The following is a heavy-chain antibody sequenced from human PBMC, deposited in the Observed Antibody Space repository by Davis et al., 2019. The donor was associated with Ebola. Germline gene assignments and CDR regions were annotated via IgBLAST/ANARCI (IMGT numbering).Heavy chain of an antibody. J-gene: IGHJ4*02. V-gene: IGHV4-39*01. CDR3: ARHDAFSSGWYPFDY. D-gene: IGHD6-19*01. CDR1: GGSISSSSYY. CDR2: IYYSGST. Sequence: PGGSLRLSCTVSGGSISSSSYYWGWIRQPPGKGLEWIGSIYYSGSTYYNPSLKSRVTISVDTSKNQFSLKLSSVTAADTAVYYCARHDAFSSGWYPFDYWGQGTLVTVSS.